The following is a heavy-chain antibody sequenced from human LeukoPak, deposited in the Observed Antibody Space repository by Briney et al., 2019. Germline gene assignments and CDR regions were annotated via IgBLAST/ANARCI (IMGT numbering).Heavy chain of an antibody. CDR2: IGPYTGKT. CDR3: ASCHCTNGVCYGECEYFQE. Sequence: ASVKVSCKASGYTFTSYAMHWVRQAPGQRLEWMGWIGPYTGKTNYAQKFQGRVTVTTDTSTTTAYMELRSLRSDDTAVYYCASCHCTNGVCYGECEYFQEWGQGTLVTVSS. D-gene: IGHD2-8*01. CDR1: GYTFTSYA. J-gene: IGHJ1*01. V-gene: IGHV1-3*01.